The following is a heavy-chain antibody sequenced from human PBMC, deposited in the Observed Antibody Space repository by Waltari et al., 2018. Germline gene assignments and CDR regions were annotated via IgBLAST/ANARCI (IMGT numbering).Heavy chain of an antibody. CDR1: GFSFSNAW. Sequence: EVQLVESGGDLVRPGGSLRLSCAASGFSFSNAWMSWVRQAPGKGLDCVGRIKSKTDGGTTDYAAPVKGRFTISRDDSENTLYLQMNSLKTEDTAVYYCTTLFGDFWSGYFFDYWGQGTLVTVSS. J-gene: IGHJ4*02. CDR2: IKSKTDGGTT. CDR3: TTLFGDFWSGYFFDY. D-gene: IGHD3-3*01. V-gene: IGHV3-15*01.